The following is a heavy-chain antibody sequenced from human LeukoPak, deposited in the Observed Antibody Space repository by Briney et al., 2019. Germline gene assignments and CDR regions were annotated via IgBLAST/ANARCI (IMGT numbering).Heavy chain of an antibody. D-gene: IGHD3-10*01. CDR2: ISSNGGST. V-gene: IGHV3-64*01. J-gene: IGHJ4*02. CDR3: ARDREYYGSGSYGYFDY. CDR1: GFTFSSYA. Sequence: GGSLRLSCVASGFTFSSYAMHWVRQAPGKGLEYVSAISSNGGSTYYANSVKGRFTISRDNSKNTLYLQMGSLRAEDMAVYYCARDREYYGSGSYGYFDYWGQGTLVTVSS.